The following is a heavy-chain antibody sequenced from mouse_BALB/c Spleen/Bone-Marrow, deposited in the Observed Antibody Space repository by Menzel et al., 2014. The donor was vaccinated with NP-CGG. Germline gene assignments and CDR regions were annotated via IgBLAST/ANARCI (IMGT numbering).Heavy chain of an antibody. J-gene: IGHJ3*01. CDR1: GFSLTSYG. Sequence: VKLVESGPGLVAPSQSLSITCTVSGFSLTSYGVHWVRRPPGKGLGWLGVIWAGGSTNYNSALMSRLSISKDNSKSQVFLKMNSLQTDDTAMYYCARDLYYDYDEGFAYWGQGTLVTVSA. D-gene: IGHD2-4*01. CDR3: ARDLYYDYDEGFAY. V-gene: IGHV2-9*02. CDR2: IWAGGST.